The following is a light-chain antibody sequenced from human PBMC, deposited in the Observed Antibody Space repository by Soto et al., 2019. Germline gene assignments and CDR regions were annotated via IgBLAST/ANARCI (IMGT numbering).Light chain of an antibody. CDR1: QSVSSGY. CDR3: QQYGRSPYS. V-gene: IGKV3-20*01. CDR2: GAS. J-gene: IGKJ2*03. Sequence: EIVLTQSPGTLSLSPGERVTLSCRASQSVSSGYLAWYLQKRGQPPRLLIYGASKRASGIPDRFSGSGSGTDFTLTITRLEPEDSAVYFCQQYGRSPYSFGPGTKLEIK.